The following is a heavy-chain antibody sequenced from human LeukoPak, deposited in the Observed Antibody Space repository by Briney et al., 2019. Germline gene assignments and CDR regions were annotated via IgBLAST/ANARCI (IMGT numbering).Heavy chain of an antibody. CDR2: VYYTGRT. Sequence: SETLSLTCTVSADSISTRNNSWGWIRQPPGKGLEWIGSVYYTGRTYDNPSLKSRVTISVDTSKNQFSLKLNSVTAADTAVYYCATTPHYEGGGFDIWGQGTMVTVSS. CDR1: ADSISTRNNS. J-gene: IGHJ3*02. CDR3: ATTPHYEGGGFDI. D-gene: IGHD3-16*01. V-gene: IGHV4-39*01.